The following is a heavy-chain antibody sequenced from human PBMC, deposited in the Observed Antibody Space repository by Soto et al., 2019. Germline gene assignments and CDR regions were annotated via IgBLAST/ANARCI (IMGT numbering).Heavy chain of an antibody. CDR2: ISSSSSTI. D-gene: IGHD7-27*01. CDR3: ARDLATGDRAGGDAFDI. CDR1: GFTFSSYS. Sequence: GGSLRLSCAASGFTFSSYSMNWVRQAPGKGLEWVSYISSSSSTIYYADSVKGRFTISRDNAKNSLYLQMNSLRAEDTAGYYCARDLATGDRAGGDAFDIWGQGTMVTVSS. V-gene: IGHV3-48*04. J-gene: IGHJ3*02.